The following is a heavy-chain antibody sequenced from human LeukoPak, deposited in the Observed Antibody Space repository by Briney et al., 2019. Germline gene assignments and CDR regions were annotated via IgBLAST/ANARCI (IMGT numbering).Heavy chain of an antibody. J-gene: IGHJ4*02. V-gene: IGHV3-23*01. D-gene: IGHD3-16*01. CDR1: GFTFSSYA. CDR3: AKAPTPYVGGDY. Sequence: GGSLRLSCAASGFTFSSYAMSWVRQAPGKGLEWVSAISGSGGSTYYADSVKGRFTISRDNSKNTLYLQMNSLRVEDTAVYYCAKAPTPYVGGDYWGQGTLVTVSS. CDR2: ISGSGGST.